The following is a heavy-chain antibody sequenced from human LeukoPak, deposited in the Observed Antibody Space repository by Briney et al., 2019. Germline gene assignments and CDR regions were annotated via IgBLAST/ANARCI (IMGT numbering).Heavy chain of an antibody. CDR2: INPNNGGT. V-gene: IGHV1-2*02. CDR1: GYSFTAYY. J-gene: IGHJ5*02. Sequence: ASVKVSCKASGYSFTAYYMHWVRQAPGQGLEWMGWINPNNGGTKYAQKFQGRVTMTRDTSIGTAYMELSSLRSDDTAMYYCARDGYSNGSGWFDPWGQGTLVIVSS. D-gene: IGHD5-18*01. CDR3: ARDGYSNGSGWFDP.